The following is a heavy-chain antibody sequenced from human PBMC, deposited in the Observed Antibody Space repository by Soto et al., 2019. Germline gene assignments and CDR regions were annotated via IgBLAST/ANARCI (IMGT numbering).Heavy chain of an antibody. CDR2: IIPIFGTA. Sequence: QVQLVQSGAEVKKPGSSVKVSCKASGGTFSSYAISWVRQAPGQVLEWMGGIIPIFGTANYAQKFQGRVTITADKSTSTAYMELSSLSSEDTAVYYCASEIYCGGDCHNWFDPWGQGTLVTVSS. J-gene: IGHJ5*02. CDR3: ASEIYCGGDCHNWFDP. CDR1: GGTFSSYA. V-gene: IGHV1-69*06. D-gene: IGHD2-21*02.